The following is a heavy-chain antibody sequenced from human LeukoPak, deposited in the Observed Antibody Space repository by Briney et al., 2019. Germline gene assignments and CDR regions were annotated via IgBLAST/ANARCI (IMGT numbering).Heavy chain of an antibody. D-gene: IGHD3-16*01. CDR1: GXSISSSVYY. CDR3: AREGGLWDY. J-gene: IGHJ4*02. Sequence: SETLSLTCTVSGXSISSSVYYWAWIRQPPGKGLEWIGSIYYSGTTHCNPSVKSRVTIYIDTSKNQFPLKLSSVTAADTAVYYCAREGGLWDYWGQGTLVTVSS. CDR2: IYYSGTT. V-gene: IGHV4-39*02.